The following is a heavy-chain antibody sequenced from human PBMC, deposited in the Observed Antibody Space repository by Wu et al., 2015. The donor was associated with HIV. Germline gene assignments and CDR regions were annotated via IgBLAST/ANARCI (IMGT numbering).Heavy chain of an antibody. CDR2: ISAYNGNT. Sequence: QLMQSGAEVKKPGASVKVSCKASGYTFSNFGISWVRQAPGQGLEWMGWISAYNGNTNFAQKLQGRITMTTDTSTTTAYLELRSLRSDDTAMYYCARDSPAVAARVAFDVWGQRGQMVTVSS. D-gene: IGHD6-19*01. CDR3: ARDSPAVAARVAFDV. V-gene: IGHV1-18*01. CDR1: GYTFSNFG. J-gene: IGHJ3*01.